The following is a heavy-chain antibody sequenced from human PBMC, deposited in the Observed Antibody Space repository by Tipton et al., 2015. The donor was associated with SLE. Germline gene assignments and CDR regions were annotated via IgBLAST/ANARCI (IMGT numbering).Heavy chain of an antibody. D-gene: IGHD5/OR15-5a*01. Sequence: TLSLTCAVYGGYFSGYYWSWIRQPPGKGLEWIGEINHSGSTNYNPSLKSRVTISVDTSKNQFSLKLSSVTAADTAVYYCARGPLLDLWGRGTLVTVSS. V-gene: IGHV4-34*01. J-gene: IGHJ2*01. CDR2: INHSGST. CDR3: ARGPLLDL. CDR1: GGYFSGYY.